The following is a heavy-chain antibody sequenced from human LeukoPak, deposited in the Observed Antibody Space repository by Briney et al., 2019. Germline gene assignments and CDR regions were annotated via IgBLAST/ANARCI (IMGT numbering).Heavy chain of an antibody. Sequence: GGSLRLSCAASGFTFNNYVLSWVRQAPGKGLEWVSTITVSGGNTYYADSVKGRFTISRDNSKNTLYLQMNSLRAEDTAVYYCAKDWSGGGSTWYLGDYWGQGTLVTVSS. CDR1: GFTFNNYV. J-gene: IGHJ4*02. D-gene: IGHD6-13*01. V-gene: IGHV3-23*01. CDR3: AKDWSGGGSTWYLGDY. CDR2: ITVSGGNT.